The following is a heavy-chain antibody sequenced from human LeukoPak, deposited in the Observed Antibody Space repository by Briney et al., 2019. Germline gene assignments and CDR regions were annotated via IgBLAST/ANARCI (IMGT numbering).Heavy chain of an antibody. Sequence: SETPCLTPAVSGGSFSGYYWSWIRHPPGKGLDGIGEINHSASTNYNPSIKRRVTITVDTSKNQYLLKLSSVTAADAAVYYGAGLLGYDGVTDYWAREPWSASP. V-gene: IGHV4-34*01. J-gene: IGHJ4*02. CDR3: AGLLGYDGVTDY. CDR2: INHSAST. CDR1: GGSFSGYY. D-gene: IGHD5-12*01.